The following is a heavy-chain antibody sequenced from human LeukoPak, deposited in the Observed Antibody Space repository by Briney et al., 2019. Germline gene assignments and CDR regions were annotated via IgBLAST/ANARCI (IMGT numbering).Heavy chain of an antibody. CDR2: ISSSGSTI. J-gene: IGHJ5*02. D-gene: IGHD3-22*01. CDR1: GFTFSDYY. Sequence: GGSLRLSCAASGFTFSDYYMSRIRQAPGKGLEWVSYISSSGSTIYYADSVKGRFTISRDNAKNSLYLQMNSLRAEDTAVYYCARDHQGYYDSSGYYYRWGQGTLVTVSS. V-gene: IGHV3-11*04. CDR3: ARDHQGYYDSSGYYYR.